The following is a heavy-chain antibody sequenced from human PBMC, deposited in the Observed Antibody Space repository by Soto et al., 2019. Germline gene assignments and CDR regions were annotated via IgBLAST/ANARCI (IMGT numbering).Heavy chain of an antibody. CDR3: ARVKLVLETPYTNYYYYGMDV. CDR2: IYYSGST. CDR1: GGSISGGGYY. V-gene: IGHV4-31*03. Sequence: PSETLSLTCTVSGGSISGGGYYWSWIRQHPGKGLEWIGYIYYSGSTYYNPSLKSRVTISVDTSKNQFSLKLSSVTAADTAVYYCARVKLVLETPYTNYYYYGMDVWGQGTTVTVSS. D-gene: IGHD4-4*01. J-gene: IGHJ6*02.